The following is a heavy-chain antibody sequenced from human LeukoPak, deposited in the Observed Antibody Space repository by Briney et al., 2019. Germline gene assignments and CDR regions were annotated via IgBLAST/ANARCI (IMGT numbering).Heavy chain of an antibody. CDR3: ARSYSGSRGAFDI. V-gene: IGHV3-23*01. CDR1: AFTFSFFA. CDR2: INPNGDST. Sequence: PGGSLRLSCAASAFTFSFFAVTWVSQAPGKGLDWVSTINPNGDSTYYADSVKGRFTISRDNLKNTLYLQMDSLRVEDTAIYYCARSYSGSRGAFDIWGQGTMVTVSP. D-gene: IGHD1-26*01. J-gene: IGHJ3*02.